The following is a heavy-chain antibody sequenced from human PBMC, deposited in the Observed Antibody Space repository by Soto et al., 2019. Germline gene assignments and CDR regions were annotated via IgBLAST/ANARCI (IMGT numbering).Heavy chain of an antibody. CDR1: GFTFDDYA. D-gene: IGHD3-10*01. CDR3: AKDRRAYYYYGMDV. CDR2: ISWNSGSI. Sequence: RRLSCAASGFTFDDYAMHWVRQAPGKGLEWVSGISWNSGSIGYADSVKGRFTISRDNAKNSLYLQMNSLRAEDTALYYCAKDRRAYYYYGMDVWGQGTTVTVSS. J-gene: IGHJ6*02. V-gene: IGHV3-9*01.